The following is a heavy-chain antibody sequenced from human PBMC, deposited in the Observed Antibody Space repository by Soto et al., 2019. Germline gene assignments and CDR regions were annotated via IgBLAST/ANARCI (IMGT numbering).Heavy chain of an antibody. J-gene: IGHJ4*02. CDR2: IIHLSGAA. CDR1: GGTLNNYV. V-gene: IGHV1-69*01. CDR3: AREGFGGSYLVS. Sequence: QVQMMQSGAEVKKPGSSVRVSCKASGGTLNNYVIIWVRQAPGQGLEWMGGIIHLSGAANYGQKFQGRVTITADASTNTACMDLSSLRSDDTAVYYCAREGFGGSYLVSWGQGTLVTVSS. D-gene: IGHD1-26*01.